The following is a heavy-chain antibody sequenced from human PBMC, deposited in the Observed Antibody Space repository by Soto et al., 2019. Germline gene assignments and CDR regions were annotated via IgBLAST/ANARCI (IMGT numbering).Heavy chain of an antibody. V-gene: IGHV5-51*01. CDR3: ARQVRYSGSYSYYGLDV. J-gene: IGHJ6*02. CDR1: GYSFTTYW. Sequence: PGESLKISCNGSGYSFTTYWIGWVRQMPGKGLEWMGIIYPGDSDTRYSPSFQGQVTISADKSISTAYLQWSSLKASGTAMYYCARQVRYSGSYSYYGLDVWGQGTTVTVSS. D-gene: IGHD1-26*01. CDR2: IYPGDSDT.